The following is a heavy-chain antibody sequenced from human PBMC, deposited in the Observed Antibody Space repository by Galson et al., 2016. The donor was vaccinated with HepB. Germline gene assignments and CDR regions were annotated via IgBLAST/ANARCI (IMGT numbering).Heavy chain of an antibody. V-gene: IGHV3-21*06. Sequence: SLRLSCAASGFTFNGYSMHWVRQAPGKGLAWVSSVTATSVYIYYVDSVKGRLTISRDNAKNSLYLQMNSLRAEDTAVYYCARAAYGDYEGWYFDLWGRGTLVTVSS. D-gene: IGHD4-17*01. J-gene: IGHJ2*01. CDR1: GFTFNGYS. CDR2: VTATSVYI. CDR3: ARAAYGDYEGWYFDL.